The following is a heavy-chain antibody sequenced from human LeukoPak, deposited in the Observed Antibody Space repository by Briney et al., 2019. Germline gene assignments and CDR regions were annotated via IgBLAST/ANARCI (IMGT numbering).Heavy chain of an antibody. CDR2: ISYDGSNK. D-gene: IGHD5-18*01. J-gene: IGHJ6*03. CDR3: ARPVDTALCMDV. V-gene: IGHV3-30-3*01. Sequence: GGSLRLSCADSGFSFSSYAMHWVRQAPGKGLEWVAVISYDGSNKYYADSVKSRFTISRDNSKNTLYLQMNSLRAEDTAVYYCARPVDTALCMDVWGKGTTVTVSS. CDR1: GFSFSSYA.